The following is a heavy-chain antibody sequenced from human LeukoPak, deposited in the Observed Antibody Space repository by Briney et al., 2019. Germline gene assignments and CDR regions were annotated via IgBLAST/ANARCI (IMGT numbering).Heavy chain of an antibody. CDR2: ISGSGGST. CDR3: AKETIYYFGSGSYDWFDS. D-gene: IGHD3-10*01. J-gene: IGHJ5*01. Sequence: PGGSLRLSCAASGFTFSSYAMSWVRQAPGKGLEWVSAISGSGGSTYYADSVRGRFTISRDNSKNTLYLQMNSLSAEDTAVYYCAKETIYYFGSGSYDWFDSWGQGTLVTASS. V-gene: IGHV3-23*01. CDR1: GFTFSSYA.